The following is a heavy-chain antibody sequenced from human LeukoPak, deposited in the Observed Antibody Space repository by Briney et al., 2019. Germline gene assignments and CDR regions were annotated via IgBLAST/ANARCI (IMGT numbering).Heavy chain of an antibody. V-gene: IGHV3-66*04. D-gene: IGHD2-2*01. Sequence: GGSLRLSCAASGFTVGSDYMSWVRQAPGKGLEWVSIIHSGGSTYYADSVKGRFTISRDNSKNTLNLQMNSLRAEDTAVYYSARRQHCSSTSCLDYWGQGTLVSVSS. CDR2: IHSGGST. CDR1: GFTVGSDY. J-gene: IGHJ4*02. CDR3: ARRQHCSSTSCLDY.